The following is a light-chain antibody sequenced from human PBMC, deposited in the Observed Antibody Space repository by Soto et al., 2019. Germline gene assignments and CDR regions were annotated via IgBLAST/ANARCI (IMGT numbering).Light chain of an antibody. CDR2: DDN. J-gene: IGLJ2*01. CDR1: SYNIGAGYD. Sequence: QSVLTQPPSVSGAPGQRVTISCAGSSYNIGAGYDVNWYQQLPGRAPKLLIYDDNNRPSGVPDRFSGSKSATSASLAITGLQAEDEANYYCSSYTSSSTLVFGGGTKLTVL. V-gene: IGLV1-40*01. CDR3: SSYTSSSTLV.